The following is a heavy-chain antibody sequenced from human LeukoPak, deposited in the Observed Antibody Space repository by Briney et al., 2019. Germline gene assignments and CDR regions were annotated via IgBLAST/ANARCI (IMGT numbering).Heavy chain of an antibody. J-gene: IGHJ4*02. CDR2: ISSSSTYT. D-gene: IGHD6-19*01. Sequence: GGSLRLSCAASGFTFTDYYMTWIRQAPGKGLEWLSYISSSSTYTNYADSVKGRFTISRDNAKNSLYLQMNSLRAEDTAVYYCARDLKGSAWYVDYWGQGTLVTVSS. CDR1: GFTFTDYY. CDR3: ARDLKGSAWYVDY. V-gene: IGHV3-11*05.